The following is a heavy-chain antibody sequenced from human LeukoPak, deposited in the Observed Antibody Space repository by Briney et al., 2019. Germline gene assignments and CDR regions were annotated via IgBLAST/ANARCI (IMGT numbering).Heavy chain of an antibody. Sequence: GSSVKVSFRASGGTFNSYAISWVRQAPGQGREWMGGIIPIFGTAKYAQKFQGRGTITADESTSTAYMELSSLRSEDTAVSYCARPEDYGDSSDVFYYWGQGTLVTVSS. D-gene: IGHD4-17*01. V-gene: IGHV1-69*01. CDR3: ARPEDYGDSSDVFYY. J-gene: IGHJ4*02. CDR2: IIPIFGTA. CDR1: GGTFNSYA.